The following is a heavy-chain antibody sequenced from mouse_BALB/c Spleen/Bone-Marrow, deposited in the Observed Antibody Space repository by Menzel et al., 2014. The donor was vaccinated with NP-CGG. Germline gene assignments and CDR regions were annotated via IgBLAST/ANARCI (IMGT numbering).Heavy chain of an antibody. CDR3: SREGPALITTGYFDV. D-gene: IGHD2-4*01. Sequence: EVKVEESGPSLVKPSQTLSLTCSVTGDSITSGYWNWIRKFPGNKLEYMGYISNSGTTYYNPSLRSRISITRDTSKNQYYLQLSSVAPEDTATYYCSREGPALITTGYFDVWGAGTTVTVSS. CDR1: GDSITSGY. CDR2: ISNSGTT. V-gene: IGHV3-8*02. J-gene: IGHJ1*01.